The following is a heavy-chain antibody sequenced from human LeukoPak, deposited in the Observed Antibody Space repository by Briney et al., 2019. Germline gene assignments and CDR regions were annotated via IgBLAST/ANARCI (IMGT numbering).Heavy chain of an antibody. Sequence: ASVKVSCKASGYTFTTYYMHWVRQAPGQGLEWMGIINPSGGSTSYAQKFQGRVTMTRDTSTSTVYMELSRLRSDDTAVYYCAGDRITGRPGWFDPWGQGTLVTVSS. CDR3: AGDRITGRPGWFDP. CDR1: GYTFTTYY. V-gene: IGHV1-46*01. J-gene: IGHJ5*02. D-gene: IGHD1-20*01. CDR2: INPSGGST.